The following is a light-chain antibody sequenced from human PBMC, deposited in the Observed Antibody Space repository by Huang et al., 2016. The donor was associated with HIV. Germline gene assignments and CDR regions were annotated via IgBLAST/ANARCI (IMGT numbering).Light chain of an antibody. Sequence: DIVMTQSPDSLAVSLGERATINCKSSQSVLYRCNNENYFAWYQQKPGQPPKLLIYWASTRESGVPERFSGSGSGTDFTLTIRSLQAEDVAVYYCQQYYSNPLTFGGGTKVEIK. J-gene: IGKJ4*01. CDR1: QSVLYRCNNENY. V-gene: IGKV4-1*01. CDR2: WAS. CDR3: QQYYSNPLT.